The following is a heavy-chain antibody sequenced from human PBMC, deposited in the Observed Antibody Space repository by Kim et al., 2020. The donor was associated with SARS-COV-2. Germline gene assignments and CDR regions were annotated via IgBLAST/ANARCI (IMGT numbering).Heavy chain of an antibody. CDR3: ARGRVVQQLRGWFDP. CDR2: IDHNGKA. V-gene: IGHV4-34*01. D-gene: IGHD6-13*01. CDR1: GGSLSGYS. J-gene: IGHJ5*02. Sequence: SETLSLTCAIYGGSLSGYSWTWIRRSPGKVLEWIGEIDHNGKANYNPSLKSRLTMSVDASKNQFFLRLNSLIAADTAVYYCARGRVVQQLRGWFDPWGQGTLVIVSS.